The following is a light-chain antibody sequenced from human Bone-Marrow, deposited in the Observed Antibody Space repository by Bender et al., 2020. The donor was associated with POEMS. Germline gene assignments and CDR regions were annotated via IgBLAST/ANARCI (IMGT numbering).Light chain of an antibody. CDR2: QDT. Sequence: SFKLTQPPSVSVSPGQTASITCSGIELGNNYVSWYQQKPGQSPMLVIYQDTYRPSGIPERFSGSNSGNTATLTISGTQPMDGADYYCLAWDSGTGVFGTGTKVTVL. CDR3: LAWDSGTGV. J-gene: IGLJ1*01. CDR1: ELGNNY. V-gene: IGLV3-1*01.